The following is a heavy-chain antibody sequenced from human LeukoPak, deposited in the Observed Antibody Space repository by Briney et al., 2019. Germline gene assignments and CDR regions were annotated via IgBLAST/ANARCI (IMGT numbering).Heavy chain of an antibody. J-gene: IGHJ5*02. V-gene: IGHV3-7*01. CDR3: VSQQVAPP. D-gene: IGHD5-12*01. CDR2: IKEDGSIE. CDR1: GFTFSHYW. Sequence: GGSLRLSCVASGFTFSHYWMSWVRQAPGKGLEWVANIKEDGSIEDYVDSVKGRFTVSRDNAKNSLYLEMNSLRVEDTAVYYCVSQQVAPPWGQGTLVIVSS.